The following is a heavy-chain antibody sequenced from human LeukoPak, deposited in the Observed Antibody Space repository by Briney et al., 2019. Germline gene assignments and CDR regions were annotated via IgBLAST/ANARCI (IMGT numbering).Heavy chain of an antibody. CDR3: ARRDPYYYGMDV. Sequence: GESLQISWQGSGSSFTSYWIGGVRQLPGKGLEWMGIIYPGDSDTRYSPSFQGHVTISADKSTTTAYLQWSSLKASDTAMYYCARRDPYYYGMDVWGQGTTVTVSS. J-gene: IGHJ6*02. CDR1: GSSFTSYW. V-gene: IGHV5-51*01. CDR2: IYPGDSDT.